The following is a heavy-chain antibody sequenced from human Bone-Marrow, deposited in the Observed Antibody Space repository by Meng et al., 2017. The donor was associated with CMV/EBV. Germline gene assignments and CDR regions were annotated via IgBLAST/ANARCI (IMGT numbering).Heavy chain of an antibody. CDR2: INWNSGST. CDR1: GFTFDDYG. Sequence: GESLKISCAASGFTFDDYGMSWVRQVPGKGLEWVSGINWNSGSTGYGDSVKGRFTISRDNAKNSLYLQMNSLRADDTALYYCARDLHYCSTTSCYKNFAYWGQGTLVTVYS. J-gene: IGHJ4*02. CDR3: ARDLHYCSTTSCYKNFAY. V-gene: IGHV3-20*04. D-gene: IGHD2-2*02.